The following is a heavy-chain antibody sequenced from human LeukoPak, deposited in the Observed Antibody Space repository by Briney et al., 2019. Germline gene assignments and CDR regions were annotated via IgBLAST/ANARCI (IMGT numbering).Heavy chain of an antibody. CDR2: IRYDGSNK. J-gene: IGHJ4*02. D-gene: IGHD3-10*01. CDR1: GFTFSSYG. CDR3: AKGSRVDY. Sequence: GGSLRLSCAASGFTFSSYGMHWVRQAPGKGLEWVAFIRYDGSNKYYADSVKGRFIISRDNSRNTLYLQMNSLRAEDTAVYYCAKGSRVDYWGQGTLVTVSS. V-gene: IGHV3-30*02.